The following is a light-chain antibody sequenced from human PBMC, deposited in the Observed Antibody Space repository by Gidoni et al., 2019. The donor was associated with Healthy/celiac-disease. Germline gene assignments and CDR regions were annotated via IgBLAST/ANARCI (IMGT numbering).Light chain of an antibody. Sequence: SVLTQPPSVSEAPSQRGTISCTGSSSNIGAGYAVHWYQQPPDTAHKLLIYGNSNRPSGVPDRFSGSKAGTSASLAITGVQAEDEDDYYCQSYDSRLSASVVFGGGTKLTVL. CDR2: GNS. V-gene: IGLV1-40*01. J-gene: IGLJ2*01. CDR3: QSYDSRLSASVV. CDR1: SSNIGAGYA.